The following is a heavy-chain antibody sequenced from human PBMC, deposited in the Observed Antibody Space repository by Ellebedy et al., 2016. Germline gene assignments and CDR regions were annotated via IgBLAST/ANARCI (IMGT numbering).Heavy chain of an antibody. CDR2: IYHSGST. Sequence: SETLSLXXTVSGYSISSGYYWGWIRQPPGKGLEWIGSIYHSGSTYYNPSLKSRVTISVDKSKNQFSLKLSSVTAADTAVYYCAREYMVRGVIRRYYFDYWGQGTLVTVSS. D-gene: IGHD3-10*01. V-gene: IGHV4-38-2*02. J-gene: IGHJ4*02. CDR1: GYSISSGYY. CDR3: AREYMVRGVIRRYYFDY.